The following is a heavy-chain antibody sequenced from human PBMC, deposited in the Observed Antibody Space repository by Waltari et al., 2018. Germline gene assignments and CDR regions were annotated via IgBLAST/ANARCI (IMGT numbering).Heavy chain of an antibody. CDR3: ARAEMATIRPGYYFDY. Sequence: EVQLLESGGGLVQPGGSLRLSCAASGFTFSSYAMSWVRQAPGKGLEWVSAISGRGGSTYYEDSVKGRFTISRDNSKNTLYLQMNSLRAEDTAVYYCARAEMATIRPGYYFDYWGQGTLVTVSS. CDR2: ISGRGGST. D-gene: IGHD5-12*01. V-gene: IGHV3-23*01. CDR1: GFTFSSYA. J-gene: IGHJ4*02.